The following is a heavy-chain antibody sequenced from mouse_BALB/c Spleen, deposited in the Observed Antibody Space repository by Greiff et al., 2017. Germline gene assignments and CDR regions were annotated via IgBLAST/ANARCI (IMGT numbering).Heavy chain of an antibody. Sequence: DVKVEESGGGLVKPGGSLKLSCAASGFTFSSYAMSWVRQTPEKRLEWVAYISSGSSTIYYADTVKGRFTISRDNPKNTLFLQMTSLRSEDTAMYYCARGGYAMDYWGQGTSVTVSS. J-gene: IGHJ4*01. CDR2: ISSGSSTI. CDR3: ARGGYAMDY. V-gene: IGHV5-17*02. CDR1: GFTFSSYA.